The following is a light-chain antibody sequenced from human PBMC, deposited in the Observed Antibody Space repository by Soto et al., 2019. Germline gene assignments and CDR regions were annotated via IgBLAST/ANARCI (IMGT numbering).Light chain of an antibody. CDR2: DAY. CDR3: QQRSNWPQYT. J-gene: IGKJ2*01. CDR1: QSVSSY. V-gene: IGKV3-11*01. Sequence: EIVLTQSPATLSLSPGERATLSCRASQSVSSYLAWYQQKPGQAPRLLIYDAYNRATGIPARFSGSGSGTDFTLTISSLEPEDFAVYYCQQRSNWPQYTFGQGTKLEI.